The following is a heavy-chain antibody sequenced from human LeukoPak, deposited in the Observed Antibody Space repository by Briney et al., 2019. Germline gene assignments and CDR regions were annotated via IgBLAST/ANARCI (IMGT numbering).Heavy chain of an antibody. CDR2: IGGRDGST. CDR3: AKGHYYGSGSLDY. J-gene: IGHJ4*02. D-gene: IGHD3-10*01. Sequence: GGSLRLSCAASGFTFSNYAMSWVRQAPGKGLEWVSAIGGRDGSTYYADSVKGRFTISRDNSKNTLYVQMNSLRAEDTAVYYCAKGHYYGSGSLDYWGQGTLVTVSS. V-gene: IGHV3-23*01. CDR1: GFTFSNYA.